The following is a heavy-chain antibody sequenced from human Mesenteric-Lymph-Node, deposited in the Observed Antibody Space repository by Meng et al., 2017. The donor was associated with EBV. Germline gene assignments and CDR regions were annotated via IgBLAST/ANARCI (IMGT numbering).Heavy chain of an antibody. J-gene: IGHJ5*02. CDR1: GVAFSDYY. D-gene: IGHD4-23*01. Sequence: QLHLQQWGAGLLKPSDTLSPTCSVYGVAFSDYYWNWIRQSPGKGLEWIGEINDSGNTNYNPSLKSRVIISVDTSKNQFSLNLSSVTAADTAVYYCVRETLGYGGINWFDPWGQGTLVTVSS. V-gene: IGHV4-34*01. CDR3: VRETLGYGGINWFDP. CDR2: INDSGNT.